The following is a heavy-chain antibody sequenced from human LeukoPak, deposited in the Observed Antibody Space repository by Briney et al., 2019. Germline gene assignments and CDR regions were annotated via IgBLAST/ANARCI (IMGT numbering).Heavy chain of an antibody. D-gene: IGHD1-26*01. V-gene: IGHV1-18*01. J-gene: IGHJ5*02. CDR3: ARDNSVGETAWWFDP. CDR1: GYTFTSYG. Sequence: ASVKVSCKASGYTFTSYGISWVRQAPGQGLEWMGWINAYNGNTHYAQKFQGRVTMTRDMFTSTDYMELTSLTSDGTAVYYCARDNSVGETAWWFDPWGQGTLVTVSS. CDR2: INAYNGNT.